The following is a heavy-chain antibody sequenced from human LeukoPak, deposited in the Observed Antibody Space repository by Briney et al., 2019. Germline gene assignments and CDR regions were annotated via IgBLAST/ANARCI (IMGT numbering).Heavy chain of an antibody. V-gene: IGHV1-2*02. CDR3: ARSDSYTWFDP. J-gene: IGHJ5*02. CDR2: INPDSGDT. Sequence: ASVKVSCKASGYTFTGYYMHWVRQAPGQGLEWMGWINPDSGDTSYARKFQGRVTMTRDTSISTVYVELSRLRSDDTAVYYCARSDSYTWFDPWGQGTLVTVSS. CDR1: GYTFTGYY. D-gene: IGHD2-15*01.